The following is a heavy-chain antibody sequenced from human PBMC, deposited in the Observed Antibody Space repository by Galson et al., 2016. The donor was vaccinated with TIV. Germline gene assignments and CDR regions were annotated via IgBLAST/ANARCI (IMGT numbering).Heavy chain of an antibody. CDR1: GFTFSDYS. V-gene: IGHV3-30*18. CDR3: AKDPRLYGDYFLHYFDY. CDR2: ISYDGSDQ. D-gene: IGHD4-17*01. Sequence: SLRLSCAASGFTFSDYSMHWVRQAPGKGLEWVAVISYDGSDQYYAGSVKGRFTISRDNSKNTLYPQMNSLRSDDTAMYYCAKDPRLYGDYFLHYFDYWGQGTLVTVSS. J-gene: IGHJ4*02.